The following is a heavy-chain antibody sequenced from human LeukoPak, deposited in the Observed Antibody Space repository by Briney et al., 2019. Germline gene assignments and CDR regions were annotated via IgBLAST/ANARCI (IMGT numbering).Heavy chain of an antibody. Sequence: SVKVSCNAFGGTVSTSSTSWVRQAPGQGLEWMGGINPIFGTGNYAQKLQCRVTITADVSTRTAFMDLSSLRSEDTAVYYCARGAPSETLMVSAFDIWGQGKMVTVSS. CDR2: INPIFGTG. V-gene: IGHV1-69*13. CDR1: GGTVSTSS. D-gene: IGHD3-10*01. J-gene: IGHJ3*02. CDR3: ARGAPSETLMVSAFDI.